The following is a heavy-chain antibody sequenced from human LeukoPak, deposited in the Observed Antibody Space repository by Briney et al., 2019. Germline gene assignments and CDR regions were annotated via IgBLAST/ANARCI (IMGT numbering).Heavy chain of an antibody. Sequence: PSETLSLTCTVSGGSISSRPYSWGWIRQPPGKGLEWLGSFYYSGSTYYNPSLKSRVTISVDTSKNQFSLKLSSVTAADTAVYYCAREGYQPQSWVHYMDVWGEGTTVTISS. CDR3: AREGYQPQSWVHYMDV. D-gene: IGHD2-2*01. V-gene: IGHV4-39*01. CDR1: GGSISSRPYS. J-gene: IGHJ6*03. CDR2: FYYSGST.